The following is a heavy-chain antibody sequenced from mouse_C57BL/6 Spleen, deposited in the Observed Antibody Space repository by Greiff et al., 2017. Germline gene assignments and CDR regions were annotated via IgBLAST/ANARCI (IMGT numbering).Heavy chain of an antibody. CDR1: GYTFTGYW. J-gene: IGHJ3*01. D-gene: IGHD2-4*01. V-gene: IGHV1-9*01. CDR2: ILPGSGST. CDR3: AKCDYDGAWFAY. Sequence: VKLQQSGAELMKPGASVKLSCKATGYTFTGYWIEWVKQRPGHGLEWIGEILPGSGSTNYNEKFKGKATLPADTSANTAYMQHSSLTTEDSAIYYCAKCDYDGAWFAYWGQGTLVTVSA.